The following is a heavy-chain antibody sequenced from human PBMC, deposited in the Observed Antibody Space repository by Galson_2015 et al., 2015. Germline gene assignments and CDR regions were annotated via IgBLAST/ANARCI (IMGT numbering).Heavy chain of an antibody. J-gene: IGHJ2*01. CDR2: IYPGDSDT. Sequence: QSGAEVKKPGESLQISCQGSGYRFTNYWIGWVRQMPGKGLELMGIIYPGDSDTRYSPSFQGQVTISADKSINTAYLQWSSLRASDTAIYYCARHSQYFDLWGRGTLVTVSS. CDR3: ARHSQYFDL. V-gene: IGHV5-51*01. CDR1: GYRFTNYW.